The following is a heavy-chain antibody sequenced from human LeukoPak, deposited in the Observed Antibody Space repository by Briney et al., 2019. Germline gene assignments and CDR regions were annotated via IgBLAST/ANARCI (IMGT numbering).Heavy chain of an antibody. CDR1: GGSFSGYY. V-gene: IGHV4-34*01. J-gene: IGHJ5*02. CDR3: ATGRWELLT. D-gene: IGHD1-26*01. Sequence: SETLSFTCAVYGGSFSGYYWSWIRQPPGKGLEWIGEINHSGSTNYNPSLKSRVTISVDTSKNQFSLKLSSVTAADTAVYYCATGRWELLTWGQGTLVTVSS. CDR2: INHSGST.